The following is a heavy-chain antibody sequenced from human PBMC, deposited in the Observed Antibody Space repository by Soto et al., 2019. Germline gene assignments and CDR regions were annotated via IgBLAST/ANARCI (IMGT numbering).Heavy chain of an antibody. CDR1: GGSISSSSYY. Sequence: ETLSLTCTVSGGSISSSSYYWSWIRQPPGKGLEWIGYIYYSGSTNYNPSLKSRVTISVDTSKNQFSLKLSSVTAADTAVYYCASVTRTCISTSCYRYYYGMDVWGQGTTVTVSS. CDR2: IYYSGST. D-gene: IGHD2-2*02. CDR3: ASVTRTCISTSCYRYYYGMDV. J-gene: IGHJ6*02. V-gene: IGHV4-61*01.